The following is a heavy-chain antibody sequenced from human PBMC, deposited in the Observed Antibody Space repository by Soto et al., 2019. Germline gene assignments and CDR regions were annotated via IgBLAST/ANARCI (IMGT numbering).Heavy chain of an antibody. D-gene: IGHD2-2*01. J-gene: IGHJ1*01. CDR1: GFTFSSYV. Sequence: GGSLRLSCSASGFTFSSYVMHWVRQAPGKGLEYVSAISSNGGSTYYADSVKGRFTISRDNSKNTLYLQMSSLRAEDTAVYYCVKGSLDCSSTSCEYFQHWGQGTLVTVSS. CDR2: ISSNGGST. V-gene: IGHV3-64D*09. CDR3: VKGSLDCSSTSCEYFQH.